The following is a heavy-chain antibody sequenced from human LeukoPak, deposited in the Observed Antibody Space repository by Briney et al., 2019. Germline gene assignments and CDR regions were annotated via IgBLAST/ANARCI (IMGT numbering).Heavy chain of an antibody. CDR2: ISSSTYYI. J-gene: IGHJ6*02. D-gene: IGHD5-24*01. V-gene: IGHV3-21*01. Sequence: GGSLRLSCAASGFDFSSYTMNWVRQAPGKGLEWVSFISSSTYYIQYTDSVKGRFTISRDNAKNSLYLQMNSLRAEDTALYYFVRDTRDGYNYHYYGMDVWGQGTTVSVSS. CDR3: VRDTRDGYNYHYYGMDV. CDR1: GFDFSSYT.